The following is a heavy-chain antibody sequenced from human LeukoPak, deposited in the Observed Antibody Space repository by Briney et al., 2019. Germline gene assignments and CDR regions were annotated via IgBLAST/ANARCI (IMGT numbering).Heavy chain of an antibody. D-gene: IGHD3-10*01. CDR3: ARGGGGSGSYYNWFDP. CDR1: GGSICSGDYY. J-gene: IGHJ5*02. CDR2: IYYSGST. Sequence: PSETLSLTCTLSGGSICSGDYYWSWLRQPPGKGLEWIGYIYYSGSTYYNPSLKSRVTISVDTSKNQFSLKLSSVTAADTAVYYCARGGGGSGSYYNWFDPWGQGTLVTVSS. V-gene: IGHV4-30-4*08.